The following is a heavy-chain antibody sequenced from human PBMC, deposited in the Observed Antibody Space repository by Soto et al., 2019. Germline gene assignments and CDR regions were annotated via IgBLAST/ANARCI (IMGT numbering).Heavy chain of an antibody. CDR3: VTWNGFGDS. Sequence: EVQLLESGGGSVQPGGSLKLSCAVSGFSISEYGVTWVRQPPGKGLYWASGFSGGRGGTFYADSVRGRFTISRDDSRNMVYLQMDSLGVEDTAVYYCVTWNGFGDSWGQGTLVTVSS. D-gene: IGHD1-1*01. CDR1: GFSISEYG. V-gene: IGHV3-23*01. CDR2: FSGGRGGT. J-gene: IGHJ4*02.